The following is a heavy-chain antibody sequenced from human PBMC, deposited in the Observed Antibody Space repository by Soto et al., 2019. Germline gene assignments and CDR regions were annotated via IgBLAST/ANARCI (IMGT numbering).Heavy chain of an antibody. CDR1: GFPFSGYA. CDR3: EIDSIPYSSSYDFDY. D-gene: IGHD6-6*01. CDR2: ITATGVSI. Sequence: EVQLLESGGGLVQPGGSLRLSCVASGFPFSGYAMRWFRQAPGKGLVWVSAITATGVSIYYADSVRGRFTISRDNSKNTLYLQMSSLRAEDTARYYCEIDSIPYSSSYDFDYWGRGALVTVSS. V-gene: IGHV3-23*01. J-gene: IGHJ4*02.